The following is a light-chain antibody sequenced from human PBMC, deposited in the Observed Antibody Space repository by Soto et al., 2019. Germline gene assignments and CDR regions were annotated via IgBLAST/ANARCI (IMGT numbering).Light chain of an antibody. CDR2: DAS. CDR3: QQRSNWPPIT. Sequence: IVLTQSPATLSVSPGERATLSGGASQSVSSNLAWYQQKPGQAPRLLIYDASNRATGIPARFSGSGSGTDFTLTISSLEPEDFAVYYCQQRSNWPPITFGQGTRLEI. J-gene: IGKJ5*01. CDR1: QSVSSN. V-gene: IGKV3-11*01.